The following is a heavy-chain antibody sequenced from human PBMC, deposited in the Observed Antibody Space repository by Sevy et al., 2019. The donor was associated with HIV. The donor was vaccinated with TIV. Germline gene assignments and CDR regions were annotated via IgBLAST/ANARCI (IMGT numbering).Heavy chain of an antibody. CDR2: ISDDSRYI. D-gene: IGHD3-3*01. CDR1: GFTFRTYS. Sequence: GGSLRLSCAASGFTFRTYSMNWVRQAPGKGLEWLSSISDDSRYIYYSDSVKGRFTISRDNAKNLLYLQMNNLRVEDTAIYYRARDFTIFGVVTGIDYWGQGNLVTVSS. V-gene: IGHV3-21*04. J-gene: IGHJ4*02. CDR3: ARDFTIFGVVTGIDY.